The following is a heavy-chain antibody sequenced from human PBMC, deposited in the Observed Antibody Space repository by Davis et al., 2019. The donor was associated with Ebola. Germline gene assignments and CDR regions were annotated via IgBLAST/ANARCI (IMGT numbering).Heavy chain of an antibody. CDR3: ARGTSLARNFDY. CDR1: GYSFTSYW. CDR2: IYPADSDT. J-gene: IGHJ4*02. Sequence: GESLKISCKGSGYSFTSYWINWVRQMPGKGLEWMGIIYPADSDTRYSPSFQGQVTISADQSISTAYLQWSSLKASDTAMYFCARGTSLARNFDYWGQGTLVTVSS. V-gene: IGHV5-51*01. D-gene: IGHD1-14*01.